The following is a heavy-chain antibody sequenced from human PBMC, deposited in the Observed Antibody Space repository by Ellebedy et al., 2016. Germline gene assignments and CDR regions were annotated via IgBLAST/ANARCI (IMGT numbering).Heavy chain of an antibody. D-gene: IGHD5-18*01. J-gene: IGHJ5*02. CDR1: GFTFSTYA. CDR3: AKVIQQAGLT. V-gene: IGHV3-23*01. CDR2: LSNTGGST. Sequence: GGSLRLXXAASGFTFSTYAMTWVRQAPGKGLEWVSGLSNTGGSTHYADSVKGRFAISRDNSKNTLYLQMNSLRAEDTAVYYCAKVIQQAGLTWGQGTLVTVSS.